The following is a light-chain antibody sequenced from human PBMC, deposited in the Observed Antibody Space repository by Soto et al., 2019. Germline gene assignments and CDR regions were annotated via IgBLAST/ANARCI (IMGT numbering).Light chain of an antibody. J-gene: IGKJ4*01. Sequence: EGVLTQYPATLSLPPGESATLSCRASQSVRNLLAWYQQKPGQAPRLLIYDVFNRATGIPARFSGSGSGTDFTLTISSLEPEDFAIYYCQQRSDWRLSFGGGTKVEIK. CDR1: QSVRNL. V-gene: IGKV3-11*01. CDR2: DVF. CDR3: QQRSDWRLS.